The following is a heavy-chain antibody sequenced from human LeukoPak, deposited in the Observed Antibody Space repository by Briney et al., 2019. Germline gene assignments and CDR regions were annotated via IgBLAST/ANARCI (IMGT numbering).Heavy chain of an antibody. V-gene: IGHV1-2*02. J-gene: IGHJ2*01. CDR1: GYTFTDHY. D-gene: IGHD1-26*01. CDR2: IHPKSGDT. Sequence: ASVKVSCKTSGYTFTDHYFHWLRQAPGQGLEWMGWIHPKSGDTNYAERFQGRVSLTRDTSISTAYMELSSLRSDDTAVYYCARDWEGLGEYWYFDLWGRGTLVTVSS. CDR3: ARDWEGLGEYWYFDL.